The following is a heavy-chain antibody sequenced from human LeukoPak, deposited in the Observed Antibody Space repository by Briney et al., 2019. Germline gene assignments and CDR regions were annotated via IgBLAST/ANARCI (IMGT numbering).Heavy chain of an antibody. Sequence: SGTLSLTCAVSGGSISSSNWWSWVRQPPGKGLEWIGDIYHSGSTNYNPSLKSRVTISVDKSKNQFSLKLSSVTAADTAVYYCARILAYCGGDCYSLSPYYYYYGMDVWGQGTTVTVSS. J-gene: IGHJ6*02. CDR3: ARILAYCGGDCYSLSPYYYYYGMDV. D-gene: IGHD2-21*02. CDR2: IYHSGST. CDR1: GGSISSSNW. V-gene: IGHV4-4*02.